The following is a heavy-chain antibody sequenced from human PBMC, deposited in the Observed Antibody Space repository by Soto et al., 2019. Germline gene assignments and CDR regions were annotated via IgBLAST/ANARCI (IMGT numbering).Heavy chain of an antibody. CDR3: VCFECGRTAVVTAMEANGY. D-gene: IGHD2-21*02. V-gene: IGHV3-33*01. CDR2: IWYDGSNK. J-gene: IGHJ4*02. CDR1: GFTFSSYG. Sequence: HPGGSLRFSCAASGFTFSSYGIHWVRQAPGKGLEWVAVIWYDGSNKYYVDSVKGRFTVSRDNSKNMVDLQMSSLRAEDTALYYCVCFECGRTAVVTAMEANGYWGQGTLVTVSS.